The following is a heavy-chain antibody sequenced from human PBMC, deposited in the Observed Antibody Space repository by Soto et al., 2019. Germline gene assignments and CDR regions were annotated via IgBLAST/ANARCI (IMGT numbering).Heavy chain of an antibody. CDR2: IYYSGST. J-gene: IGHJ4*02. CDR1: GDSINSDKYY. D-gene: IGHD5-12*01. CDR3: ARGVQWLRSFDY. V-gene: IGHV4-39*01. Sequence: SETLSLTCSVSGDSINSDKYYWGWIRQPPGKGLEWIGSIYYSGSTYYNPSLKSRVTISVDTSKNQFSLKLSSVTAADTAVYYCARGVQWLRSFDYWGQGTLVTVSS.